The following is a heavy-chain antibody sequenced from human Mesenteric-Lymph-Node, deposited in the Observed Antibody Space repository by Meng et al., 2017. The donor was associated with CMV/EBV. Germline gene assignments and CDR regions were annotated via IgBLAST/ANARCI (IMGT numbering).Heavy chain of an antibody. CDR2: VRRRFNNDAT. CDR3: TPEYQLLVYY. CDR1: GFTFSGYA. J-gene: IGHJ4*02. V-gene: IGHV3-73*01. Sequence: CAASGFTFSGYAMDWVRQASGKGLEWVGLVRRRFNNDATEYAASVKGRFTISRDDSMNTAYLQMNSLKAEDTAVYYCTPEYQLLVYYWGQGTLVTVSS. D-gene: IGHD1-14*01.